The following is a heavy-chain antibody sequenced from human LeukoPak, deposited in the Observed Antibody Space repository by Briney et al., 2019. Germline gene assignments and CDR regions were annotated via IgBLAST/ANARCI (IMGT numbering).Heavy chain of an antibody. Sequence: GGSLRLSCAASGFTVSSNYMSWVRQAPGKGLEWVSVIYSGGSTYYADSVKGRFTISRDNSKNTLYLQMNSLRAEDTTVYYCASDHYDSSGAGSLWGQGTLVTVSS. J-gene: IGHJ4*02. CDR1: GFTVSSNY. D-gene: IGHD3-22*01. CDR2: IYSGGST. CDR3: ASDHYDSSGAGSL. V-gene: IGHV3-66*02.